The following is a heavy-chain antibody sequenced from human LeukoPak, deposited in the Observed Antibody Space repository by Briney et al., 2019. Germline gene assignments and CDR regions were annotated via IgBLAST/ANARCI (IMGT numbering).Heavy chain of an antibody. V-gene: IGHV7-4-1*02. D-gene: IGHD5-18*01. CDR1: GYTFTSYA. CDR2: INTNTGNP. CDR3: ARDPHLLRLQGSPFDY. J-gene: IGHJ4*02. Sequence: GASVKVSCKASGYTFTSYAMNWVRQAPGQGLEGMGWINTNTGNPTYAQGFTGRFVFSLDTSVSTAYLQISSLKAEDTAVYYCARDPHLLRLQGSPFDYWGQGTLVTVSS.